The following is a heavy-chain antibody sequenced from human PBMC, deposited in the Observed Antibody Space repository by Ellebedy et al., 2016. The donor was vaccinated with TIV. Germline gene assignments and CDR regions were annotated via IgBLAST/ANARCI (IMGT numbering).Heavy chain of an antibody. CDR2: IVPIFGTA. CDR3: AKHSAYHYCSGIDY. V-gene: IGHV1-69*13. CDR1: GGTFNNYG. D-gene: IGHD3-10*01. Sequence: AASLKVSCKASGGTFNNYGISWLLQAPRQGLEWMGGIVPIFGTANYAQNTQKFQGRVTITADVFTSTSHMELNSLTSEHTAVYYCAKHSAYHYCSGIDYWGQGTLVTVSS. J-gene: IGHJ4*02.